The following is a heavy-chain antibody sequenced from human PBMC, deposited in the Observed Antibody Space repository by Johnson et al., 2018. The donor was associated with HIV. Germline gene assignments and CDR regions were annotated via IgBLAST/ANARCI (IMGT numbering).Heavy chain of an antibody. CDR3: ARDRQSGGGDADAFDI. D-gene: IGHD1-26*01. Sequence: VQLVESGGGVVQPGGSLRLSCAASGFTFSDYYMSWIRQAPGKGLEWVSVIYSGGATYYADSVKGRFTISRDNSKNTVYLQMHSLRAEDTAVYYWARDRQSGGGDADAFDIWGQGTMVSVSS. CDR2: IYSGGAT. V-gene: IGHV3-66*01. J-gene: IGHJ3*02. CDR1: GFTFSDYY.